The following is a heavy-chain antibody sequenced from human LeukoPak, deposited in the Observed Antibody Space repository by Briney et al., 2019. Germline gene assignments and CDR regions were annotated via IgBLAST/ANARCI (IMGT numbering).Heavy chain of an antibody. CDR3: ARGRDGYNDFGYFDY. V-gene: IGHV1-2*02. J-gene: IGHJ4*02. Sequence: ASVKVSCKASGYTFTGYYMHWVRQAPGQGLEWMGWINPNSGGTNYAQKFQGRVTMTRDTSISTAYMELSRVRSDDTAVYYCARGRDGYNDFGYFDYWGQGTLVTVSS. CDR2: INPNSGGT. D-gene: IGHD5-24*01. CDR1: GYTFTGYY.